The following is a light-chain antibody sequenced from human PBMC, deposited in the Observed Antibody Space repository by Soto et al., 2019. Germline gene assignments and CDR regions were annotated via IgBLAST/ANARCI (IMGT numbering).Light chain of an antibody. Sequence: EIVFIPSPRTLSLSQGERAPLSCRASQSVSSSYLAWYPQKPGQAPRLLIYGASSRATGIPDRFSGSGSGTDFTLNISRVEAEDVGVYYCMQALQTPRTFGQGTKVAI. V-gene: IGKV3-20*01. J-gene: IGKJ1*01. CDR2: GAS. CDR3: MQALQTPRT. CDR1: QSVSSSY.